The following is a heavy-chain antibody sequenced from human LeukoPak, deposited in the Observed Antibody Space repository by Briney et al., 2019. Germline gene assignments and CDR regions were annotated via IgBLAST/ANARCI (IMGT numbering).Heavy chain of an antibody. J-gene: IGHJ3*02. CDR3: ARDPHSGGYPI. D-gene: IGHD1-26*01. CDR2: IWYDGSNK. V-gene: IGHV3-33*01. Sequence: PGRSLRLSCAASGFTFSSYGMHWVRQAPGKGLEWVAVIWYDGSNKYYADSVKGRFTISRDNSKNTLYLQMNSLRAEDTAVHYCARDPHSGGYPIWGQGTMVTVSS. CDR1: GFTFSSYG.